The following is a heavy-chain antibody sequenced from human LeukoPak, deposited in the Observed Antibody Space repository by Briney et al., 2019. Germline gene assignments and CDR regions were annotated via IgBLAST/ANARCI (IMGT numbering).Heavy chain of an antibody. CDR3: ARDPLFDYGDHGPSDY. CDR1: GFTFGSHE. D-gene: IGHD4-17*01. CDR2: ISNSGSII. V-gene: IGHV3-48*03. J-gene: IGHJ4*02. Sequence: GGSLRLSCATSGFTFGSHEMNWVRQAPGKGLEWVSYISNSGSIIYYSDSVKGRFTISRDNAKKSLYLQMNSLRAEDTAVYYCARDPLFDYGDHGPSDYWGQGTLATVSS.